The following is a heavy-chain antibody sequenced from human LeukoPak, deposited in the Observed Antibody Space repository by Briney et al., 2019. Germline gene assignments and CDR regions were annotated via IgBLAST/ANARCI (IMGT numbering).Heavy chain of an antibody. D-gene: IGHD3-10*01. CDR1: GYTLTELS. CDR3: ATARFATTMVRA. CDR2: FDPEDGET. Sequence: ASVKVSCKVSGYTLTELSMHWVRQAPGKGLEWMGGFDPEDGETIYAQKSQGRVTMTEDTSTDTAYMELSSLRSEDTAVYYCATARFATTMVRAWGQGTLVTVSS. V-gene: IGHV1-24*01. J-gene: IGHJ4*02.